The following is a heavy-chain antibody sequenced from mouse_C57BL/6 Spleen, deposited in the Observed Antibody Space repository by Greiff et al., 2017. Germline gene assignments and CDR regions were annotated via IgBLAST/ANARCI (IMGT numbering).Heavy chain of an antibody. J-gene: IGHJ2*01. CDR1: GFNITDYY. CDR2: IDPEDGDT. D-gene: IGHD1-1*01. Sequence: EVQLQQSGAELVRPGASVKLSCTASGFNITDYYMHWVKQRPEQGLEWIGGIDPEDGDTEYAPKFQGKATMTADTSSNTAYLPLSSLTSEDAAVYYCTRLYCGSSWDFDCWGQGATLTVSS. CDR3: TRLYCGSSWDFDC. V-gene: IGHV14-1*01.